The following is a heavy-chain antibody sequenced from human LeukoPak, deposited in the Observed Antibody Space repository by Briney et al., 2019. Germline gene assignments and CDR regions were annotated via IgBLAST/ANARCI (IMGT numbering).Heavy chain of an antibody. CDR3: AKDVNSGPQAFDY. Sequence: GGSLRLSCAVSGFTFDDYAMHWVRHAPGKGLEWVSGISWNSGSINYADSVKGRFTISRDNAKNSLYLQMNSLRAEDTALYYCAKDVNSGPQAFDYWGQGTLVTVSS. CDR2: ISWNSGSI. D-gene: IGHD5-12*01. CDR1: GFTFDDYA. J-gene: IGHJ4*02. V-gene: IGHV3-9*01.